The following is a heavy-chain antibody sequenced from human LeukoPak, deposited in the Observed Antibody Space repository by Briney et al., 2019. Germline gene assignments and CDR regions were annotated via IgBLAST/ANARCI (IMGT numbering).Heavy chain of an antibody. CDR2: INPNSGGA. CDR3: ARDVMWANFDY. J-gene: IGHJ4*02. CDR1: GYTFTGYY. Sequence: ASVKVSCKASGYTFTGYYIHWVRQAPGQGLEWMGWINPNSGGANYAQNFQGRVTLTRDTSISTAYMELSGLTSDDTAVYYCARDVMWANFDYWGQGTLVTVSS. V-gene: IGHV1-2*02. D-gene: IGHD1-26*01.